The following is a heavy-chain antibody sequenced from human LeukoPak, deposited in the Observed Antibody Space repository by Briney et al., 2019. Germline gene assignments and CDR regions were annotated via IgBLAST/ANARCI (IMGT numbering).Heavy chain of an antibody. J-gene: IGHJ4*01. V-gene: IGHV3-7*01. D-gene: IGHD6-13*01. CDR3: ARDGTAAGLYFDL. CDR2: IRQDGGEK. Sequence: QPGGSLRLSCAVSGFTFTDHWMNWVRQAPGKGLEWVASIRQDGGEKSYVDSVKGRFTISRDNTKSSLYLQINSLRAEDTAVYYCARDGTAAGLYFDLWGQGTLVTVSS. CDR1: GFTFTDHW.